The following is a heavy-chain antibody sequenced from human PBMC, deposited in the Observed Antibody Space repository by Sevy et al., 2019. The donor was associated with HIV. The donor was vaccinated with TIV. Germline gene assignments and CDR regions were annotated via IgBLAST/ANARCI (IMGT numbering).Heavy chain of an antibody. Sequence: ASVKVPCKASGYIFTSYGISWVRQAPGQGLEWMGWISAYNGNTNYAQRLQGRVTMTTDTSTSTAYMELRSLRSDDTAVYYCARTVVGATEYFDYWGQGTLVTVSS. CDR1: GYIFTSYG. V-gene: IGHV1-18*01. J-gene: IGHJ4*02. D-gene: IGHD1-26*01. CDR3: ARTVVGATEYFDY. CDR2: ISAYNGNT.